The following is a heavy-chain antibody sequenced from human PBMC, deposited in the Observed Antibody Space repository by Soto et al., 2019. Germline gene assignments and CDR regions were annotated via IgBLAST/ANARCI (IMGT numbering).Heavy chain of an antibody. CDR2: ISAYNGNT. V-gene: IGHV1-18*04. CDR1: GYTFTSYG. CDR3: ARAHVVVVAATGIRDYYYGMDV. J-gene: IGHJ6*02. Sequence: QVQLVQSGAEVKKPGASVKVSCKASGYTFTSYGISWVRQAPGQGLEWMGWISAYNGNTNYAQKLQGRGTKTTHTSTGKAYRELGSPRPDDTAVYYCARAHVVVVAATGIRDYYYGMDVWGQGTTVTVSS. D-gene: IGHD2-15*01.